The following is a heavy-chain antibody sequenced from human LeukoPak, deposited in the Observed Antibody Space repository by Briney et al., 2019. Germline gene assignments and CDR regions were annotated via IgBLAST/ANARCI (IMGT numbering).Heavy chain of an antibody. Sequence: PGGSPRLSCAASGFTFSSYGIHWVRQAPGKGLEWVAFIRYDGSNKYYADSVKGRFTISRDNSNNTLYLQMSSLRAEDTAVYYCAKAIHSSSSGVVDYWGQGTLVTVSS. CDR2: IRYDGSNK. V-gene: IGHV3-30*02. CDR1: GFTFSSYG. D-gene: IGHD6-6*01. CDR3: AKAIHSSSSGVVDY. J-gene: IGHJ4*02.